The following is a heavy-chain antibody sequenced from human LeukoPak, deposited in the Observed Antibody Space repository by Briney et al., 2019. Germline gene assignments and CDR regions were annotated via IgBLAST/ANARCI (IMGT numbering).Heavy chain of an antibody. CDR2: ISSSSSTI. Sequence: ESLRLSCAASGFTFSSYSIDWVRQAPGKGLEWLSYISSSSSTIYYADSVKGRFTISRDNAKNSVYLQMNSLRAEDTAVYYCARVWSSGYTKDYWGQGTLVTVSS. D-gene: IGHD3-22*01. V-gene: IGHV3-48*04. CDR3: ARVWSSGYTKDY. CDR1: GFTFSSYS. J-gene: IGHJ4*02.